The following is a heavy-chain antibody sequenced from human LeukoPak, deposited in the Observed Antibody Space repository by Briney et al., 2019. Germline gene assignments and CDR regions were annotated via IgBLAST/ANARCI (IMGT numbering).Heavy chain of an antibody. CDR1: GFTFSSYS. Sequence: PGGSLRLSCAASGFTFSSYSMNWVRQAPGKGLEWVSSISSSSSYIYYADSVKGRFTISRDNAKNSLYLQMNSLRAEDTAVYYCARAGRITMVRGVTPGEYYFDYWGQGTLVTVSS. D-gene: IGHD3-10*01. V-gene: IGHV3-21*01. J-gene: IGHJ4*02. CDR3: ARAGRITMVRGVTPGEYYFDY. CDR2: ISSSSSYI.